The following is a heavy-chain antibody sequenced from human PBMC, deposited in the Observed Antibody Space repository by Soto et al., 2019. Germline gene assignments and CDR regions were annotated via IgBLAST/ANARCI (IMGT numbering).Heavy chain of an antibody. V-gene: IGHV4-38-2*01. D-gene: IGHD5-12*01. CDR3: AKGSYSGYAYFYYYAMDV. CDR2: IYHSGST. J-gene: IGHJ6*02. CDR1: GYSISSGYY. Sequence: SETLSLTCAVSGYSISSGYYWGWIRQPPGKGLEWIGSIYHSGSTYYNPSLKSRVTISVDTSKNQFSLKLSSVTAADTAVYYCAKGSYSGYAYFYYYAMDVWGQGTTVTVSS.